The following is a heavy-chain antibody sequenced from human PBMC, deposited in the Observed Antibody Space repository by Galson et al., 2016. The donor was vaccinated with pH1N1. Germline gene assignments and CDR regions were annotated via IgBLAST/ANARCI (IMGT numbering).Heavy chain of an antibody. CDR3: AREDYYDTDLSDWYFDL. J-gene: IGHJ2*01. CDR1: GGTFGSYG. CDR2: IIPIFNTA. Sequence: SVKVSCKASGGTFGSYGINWVRQAPGQGVEWMGGIIPIFNTAKYAQNLQGRVTITADESTTTAYMELSSLRSDDTAVYFCAREDYYDTDLSDWYFDLWGRGTLLTVSS. V-gene: IGHV1-69*13. D-gene: IGHD3-22*01.